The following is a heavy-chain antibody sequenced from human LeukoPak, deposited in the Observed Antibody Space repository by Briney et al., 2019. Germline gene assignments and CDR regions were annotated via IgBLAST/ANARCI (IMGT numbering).Heavy chain of an antibody. CDR2: TSGSGGST. CDR3: AKPNYYGSGSYYNPRDLNWFDP. D-gene: IGHD3-10*01. J-gene: IGHJ5*02. V-gene: IGHV3-23*01. CDR1: GFTFSSYA. Sequence: GGSLRLSCAASGFTFSSYAMSWVRQAPGKGLEWVSATSGSGGSTYYADSVKGRFTISRDNSKNTLYLQMNSLRAEDTAVYYCAKPNYYGSGSYYNPRDLNWFDPWGQGTLVTVSS.